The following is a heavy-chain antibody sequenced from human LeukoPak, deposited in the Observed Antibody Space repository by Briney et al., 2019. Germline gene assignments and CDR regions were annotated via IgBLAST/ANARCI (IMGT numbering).Heavy chain of an antibody. J-gene: IGHJ4*02. D-gene: IGHD6-19*01. CDR1: GFTFSSYA. CDR2: ISGSGGST. V-gene: IGHV3-23*01. CDR3: AKPVEREVAGSCVDY. Sequence: PGGSLRLSCAASGFTFSSYAMSWVRQAPGKGLEWVSAISGSGGSTYYADSVKGRFTISRDNSKNTLYLQMNSLRAEDTAVYYCAKPVEREVAGSCVDYWGQGTLVTVSS.